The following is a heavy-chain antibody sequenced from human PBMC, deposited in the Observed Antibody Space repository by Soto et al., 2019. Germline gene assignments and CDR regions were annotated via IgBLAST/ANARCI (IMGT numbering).Heavy chain of an antibody. CDR3: ARDSSGNYGFDY. Sequence: QITLKESGPTLVKPTQTLTLTCTFSGFSLSTRGVGVGWIRQPPGKALEWLALIYWDDAKRHSPSLKSRPIIXKXISKHQVVLTMTNMDPVDTATYYRARDSSGNYGFDYWGQGTLVTVSS. D-gene: IGHD3-22*01. V-gene: IGHV2-5*02. CDR1: GFSLSTRGVG. CDR2: IYWDDAK. J-gene: IGHJ4*02.